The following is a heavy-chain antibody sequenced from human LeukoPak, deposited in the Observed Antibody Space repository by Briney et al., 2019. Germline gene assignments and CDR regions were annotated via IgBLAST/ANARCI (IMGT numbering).Heavy chain of an antibody. Sequence: SETLSLTCTVSGDXISSYYCSWIRQPPGKGLEWIGYIYYSGSTNYNPSLKSRVTISVDTSKNQFSLKLNSVTAADTAVYYCARGPYYDFDYWGQGTLVTVSS. V-gene: IGHV4-59*13. CDR3: ARGPYYDFDY. CDR2: IYYSGST. J-gene: IGHJ4*02. D-gene: IGHD3-3*01. CDR1: GDXISSYY.